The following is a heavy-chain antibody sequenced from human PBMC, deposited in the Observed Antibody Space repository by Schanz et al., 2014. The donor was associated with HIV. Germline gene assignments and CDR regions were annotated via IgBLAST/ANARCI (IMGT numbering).Heavy chain of an antibody. CDR3: ARQGLRFSFWLDY. J-gene: IGHJ4*02. Sequence: VQLLESGGGLVQPGGSLRLTCAASGFTFRSYAMTWVRQAPGKGLEWVAAIWYDGSNKFYADSVKGRFTISRDNSKNTLYLQMNNLRAEDTAVYGCARQGLRFSFWLDYWGQGTPVTVS. CDR1: GFTFRSYA. D-gene: IGHD4-17*01. V-gene: IGHV3-33*08. CDR2: IWYDGSNK.